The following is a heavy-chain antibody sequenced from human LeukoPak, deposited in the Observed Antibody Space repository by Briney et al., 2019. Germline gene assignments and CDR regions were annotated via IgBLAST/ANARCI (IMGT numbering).Heavy chain of an antibody. CDR1: GFTVSSNY. V-gene: IGHV3-66*04. J-gene: IGHJ3*01. CDR3: ARHLTGGYTFDV. Sequence: GGSLRLSCAASGFTVSSNYVSWVRQAPGKGLEWVSVIYSGGSTYYADSVKGRFTISRDNSKNTLYLQMNSLRAEDTAVYYCARHLTGGYTFDVWGQGTLVSVSS. CDR2: IYSGGST. D-gene: IGHD3-10*01.